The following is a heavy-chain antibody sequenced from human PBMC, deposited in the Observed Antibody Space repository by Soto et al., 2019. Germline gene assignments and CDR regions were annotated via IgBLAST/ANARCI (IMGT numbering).Heavy chain of an antibody. V-gene: IGHV4-59*08. J-gene: IGHJ6*03. D-gene: IGHD1-7*01. Sequence: SETLSLTCTVSGVSIISYYWSWILQPPGKGLEWIGYIYYSGSTNYNPSLKSRVTISVDTSKNQFSLKLSSVTAADTAVYYCASHNLKYGRYYCYYQDVSGKGTTVTVSS. CDR1: GVSIISYY. CDR3: ASHNLKYGRYYCYYQDV. CDR2: IYYSGST.